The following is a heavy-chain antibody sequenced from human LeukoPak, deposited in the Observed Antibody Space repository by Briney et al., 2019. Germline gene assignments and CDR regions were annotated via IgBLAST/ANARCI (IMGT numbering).Heavy chain of an antibody. CDR3: ARDRGGPYSSGQNPFDY. CDR2: IYSGGST. D-gene: IGHD6-19*01. Sequence: TGGSLRLSCAASGFTVSSNYMSWVRQAPGKGLEWVSVIYSGGSTYYADSVKGRFTISRDNSKNTLYLQMNSLRAEDTAVYYCARDRGGPYSSGQNPFDYWGQGTLVTVSS. CDR1: GFTVSSNY. V-gene: IGHV3-53*01. J-gene: IGHJ4*02.